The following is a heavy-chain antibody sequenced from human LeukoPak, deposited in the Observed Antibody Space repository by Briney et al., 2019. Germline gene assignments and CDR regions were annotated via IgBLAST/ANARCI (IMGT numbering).Heavy chain of an antibody. Sequence: GSLRLSCAASGFTFVSCWMNWVRQTPGKGLEWVANINQDGSQKFYVDSVKGRFTISRDNANNSLYLQMNSLRAEDTAVHYCRCRWDYWGQGTLVTVSS. V-gene: IGHV3-7*01. CDR2: INQDGSQK. D-gene: IGHD4-23*01. CDR1: GFTFVSCW. J-gene: IGHJ4*02. CDR3: RCRWDY.